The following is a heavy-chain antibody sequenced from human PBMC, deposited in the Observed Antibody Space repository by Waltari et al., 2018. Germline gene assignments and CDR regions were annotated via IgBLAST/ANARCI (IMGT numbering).Heavy chain of an antibody. Sequence: QVQLQQWGAGLLKPSETLSLTCAVYGGSFSGYYWSWIRQPPGKGLEWIGEINHSGSTNYNPSLKSRVTISVDASKSQFSLKLSSVTAAETAVYYCARRGGGYCSSTSCFRPFDPWGQGTLVTVSS. CDR2: INHSGST. J-gene: IGHJ5*02. CDR3: ARRGGGYCSSTSCFRPFDP. CDR1: GGSFSGYY. D-gene: IGHD2-2*01. V-gene: IGHV4-34*01.